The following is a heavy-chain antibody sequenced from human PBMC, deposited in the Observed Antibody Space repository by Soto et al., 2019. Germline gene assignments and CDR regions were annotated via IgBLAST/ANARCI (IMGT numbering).Heavy chain of an antibody. J-gene: IGHJ3*02. Sequence: ASVKVSCKASGYTFTGDGISWVRQAPGQGLEWMGWISAYNGNTNYAQKLQGRVTMTTDTSTSTAYVELRSLRSDDTAVYYCARDEPTYYDYVWGSYREGDAFDIWGQGTMVTVSS. CDR2: ISAYNGNT. V-gene: IGHV1-18*01. CDR1: GYTFTGDG. D-gene: IGHD3-16*02. CDR3: ARDEPTYYDYVWGSYREGDAFDI.